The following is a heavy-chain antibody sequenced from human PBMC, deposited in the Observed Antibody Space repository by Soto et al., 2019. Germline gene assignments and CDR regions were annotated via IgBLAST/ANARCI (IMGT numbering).Heavy chain of an antibody. CDR3: ARGAVTPDS. V-gene: IGHV3-23*01. Sequence: GGFLRVSCAASGFTFDSFAMTWVHQAPGKGLEWVSAISASGGSTYYADSVKGRFTISRDSSKNTLYLQMNSLRAEDTAVYYCARGAVTPDSWGQGTLVTVSS. CDR2: ISASGGST. J-gene: IGHJ5*01. CDR1: GFTFDSFA. D-gene: IGHD3-10*01.